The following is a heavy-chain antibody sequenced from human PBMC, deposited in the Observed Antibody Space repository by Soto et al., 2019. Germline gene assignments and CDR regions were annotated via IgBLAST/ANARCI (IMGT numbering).Heavy chain of an antibody. V-gene: IGHV3-9*01. CDR1: GFTFDDYA. CDR2: ISWNSGSI. CDR3: AKDIREYYYYGMDV. Sequence: GGSLRLSCAASGFTFDDYAMHWVRQAAGKGLEWASGISWNSGSIGYADSVKGRFTISRDNAKNSLYLQMNSLRAEDTALYYCAKDIREYYYYGMDVWGQGTTVTVSS. J-gene: IGHJ6*02.